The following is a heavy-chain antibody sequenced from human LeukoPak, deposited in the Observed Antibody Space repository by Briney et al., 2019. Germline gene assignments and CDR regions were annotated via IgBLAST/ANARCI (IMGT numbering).Heavy chain of an antibody. CDR2: ISDDSRTV. Sequence: GGSLRLSCEASGFTFIDYSINWVRQAPGKGLEWVSFISDDSRTVDYADTVKGRFTISRVTARSSLSLQMNSLRVEDTAVYYCARVRSSWSGNRHHYYQYMDVWGEGTTVTVSS. CDR1: GFTFIDYS. D-gene: IGHD3-3*01. J-gene: IGHJ6*03. CDR3: ARVRSSWSGNRHHYYQYMDV. V-gene: IGHV3-48*01.